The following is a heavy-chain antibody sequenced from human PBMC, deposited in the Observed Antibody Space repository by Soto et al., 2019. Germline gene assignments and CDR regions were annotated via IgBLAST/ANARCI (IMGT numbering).Heavy chain of an antibody. J-gene: IGHJ4*02. CDR3: ARTDSGGTYFDY. CDR2: IWYDGSNK. D-gene: IGHD4-17*01. V-gene: IGHV3-33*01. Sequence: QVQLVESGGGVVQPGRSLRLSCAASGFTFSSYGMHWVRQAPGKGLEWVAVIWYDGSNKYYADSVKGRFTISRDNSKTTLYLQMNSLRAEDTAVYYCARTDSGGTYFDYWGQGTLVTVSS. CDR1: GFTFSSYG.